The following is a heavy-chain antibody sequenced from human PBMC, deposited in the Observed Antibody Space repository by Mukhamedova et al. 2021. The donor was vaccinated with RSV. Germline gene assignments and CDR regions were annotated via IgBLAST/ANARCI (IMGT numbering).Heavy chain of an antibody. D-gene: IGHD3-10*01. Sequence: YSMSWVRQAPGKGLEWVSSISSSGAYIYYADSVKGRFTISRDNAKNSLCLQMSSLRAEDTAIYYCAREIVGSGTYDAFDIWGQGT. CDR3: AREIVGSGTYDAFDI. J-gene: IGHJ3*02. CDR2: ISSSGAYI. V-gene: IGHV3-21*01. CDR1: YS.